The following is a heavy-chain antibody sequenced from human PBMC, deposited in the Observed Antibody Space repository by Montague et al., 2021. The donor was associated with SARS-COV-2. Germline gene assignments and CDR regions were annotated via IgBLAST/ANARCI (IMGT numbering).Heavy chain of an antibody. J-gene: IGHJ4*02. V-gene: IGHV4-59*02. D-gene: IGHD1-26*01. CDR3: VRDPAPSGSGTFYDY. CDR1: GDSVSHDF. CDR2: VYYCRSS. Sequence: SETLSLTCTVSGDSVSHDFWTWIRQPPGTGLELIGYVYYCRSSSSNPSLTRRVSIAVDTSKNQFSLRLSTVTAADTARYYCVRDPAPSGSGTFYDYWGQGTLVAVSS.